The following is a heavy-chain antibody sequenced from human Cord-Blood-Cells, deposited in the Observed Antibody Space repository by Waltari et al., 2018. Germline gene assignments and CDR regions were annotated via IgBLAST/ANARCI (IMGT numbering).Heavy chain of an antibody. CDR2: ISGSGGST. Sequence: EVQLLESGGGLVQPGGSLRLSCAASGFTFSSYAMSWVRPAPGKGLEWVSAISGSGGSTYYADSVKGRFTISRDNSKNTLYLQMNSLRAEDTAVYYCAKDRGGSGSDYLLAFDIWGQGQWSPSLQ. J-gene: IGHJ3*02. CDR3: AKDRGGSGSDYLLAFDI. V-gene: IGHV3-23*01. D-gene: IGHD1-26*01. CDR1: GFTFSSYA.